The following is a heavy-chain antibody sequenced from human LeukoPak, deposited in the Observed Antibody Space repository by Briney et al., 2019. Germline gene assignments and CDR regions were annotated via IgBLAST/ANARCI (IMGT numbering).Heavy chain of an antibody. CDR2: IYPDDSDT. D-gene: IGHD6-6*01. CDR3: ARERSSQGYFDF. J-gene: IGHJ4*02. Sequence: GESLKISCQGSGYNFPIYWIGWVRQMPGQGLEWMGIIYPDDSDTRYSPSFQGQVTISADKSISTAYLQWSSLKASDTAMYYCARERSSQGYFDFWGQGTLVTVSS. CDR1: GYNFPIYW. V-gene: IGHV5-51*01.